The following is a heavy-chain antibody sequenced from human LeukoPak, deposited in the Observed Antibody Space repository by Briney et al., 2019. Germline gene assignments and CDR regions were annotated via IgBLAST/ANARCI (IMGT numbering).Heavy chain of an antibody. CDR1: GYFISSGYY. D-gene: IGHD2-2*01. CDR2: IYTSGST. J-gene: IGHJ6*03. V-gene: IGHV4-4*07. CDR3: RGIPAAREGYYYYMDV. Sequence: SETLSLTCTVSGYFISSGYYWTWIRQPAGRGLEWIGRIYTSGSTDYNPSLKSRLTMSVDMSKNQISLKVRFVTAADTAVYYCRGIPAAREGYYYYMDVWGKGTTVTISS.